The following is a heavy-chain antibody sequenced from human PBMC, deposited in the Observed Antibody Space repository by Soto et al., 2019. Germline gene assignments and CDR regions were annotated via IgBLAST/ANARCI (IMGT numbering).Heavy chain of an antibody. V-gene: IGHV3-30*18. J-gene: IGHJ4*02. CDR3: AKESGGERYAAYFDL. D-gene: IGHD2-21*01. Sequence: QVQLVESGGGVVQPGRSLRLSCAASGFTFNSYGMHWVRQGPGNGLEWVAFISYDSTKTYYADSVKGRFTISRDNSKNTLFLQMNSLRTEDTAVYYCAKESGGERYAAYFDLWGQGTLVTVSA. CDR1: GFTFNSYG. CDR2: ISYDSTKT.